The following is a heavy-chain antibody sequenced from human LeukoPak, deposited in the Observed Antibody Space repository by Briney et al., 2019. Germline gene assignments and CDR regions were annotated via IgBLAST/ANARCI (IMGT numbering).Heavy chain of an antibody. J-gene: IGHJ4*02. CDR1: GFTFSSYV. D-gene: IGHD3-22*01. Sequence: GGSLRLSCVASGFTFSSYVMNWVRRAPGKGLEWVSAISGNGGSTYYADSVKGRFTISRDNSKNTLYLQMSSLRAEDTAVYYCAKDSGYHFLDYWGQGTPVTVSS. CDR3: AKDSGYHFLDY. CDR2: ISGNGGST. V-gene: IGHV3-23*01.